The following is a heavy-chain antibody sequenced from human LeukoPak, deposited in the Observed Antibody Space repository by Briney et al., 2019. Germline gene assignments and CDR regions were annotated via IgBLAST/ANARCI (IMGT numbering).Heavy chain of an antibody. Sequence: ASVKVSCKASGYSFTSHAMHWVRQAPGQGLEWMGIINPSGGSTSYAQKFQGRVTMTRDTSTSTVYMELSSLRSEDTAVYYCARDPGMKAFDIWGQGTMVTVSS. CDR1: GYSFTSHA. D-gene: IGHD1-14*01. CDR2: INPSGGST. J-gene: IGHJ3*02. V-gene: IGHV1-46*01. CDR3: ARDPGMKAFDI.